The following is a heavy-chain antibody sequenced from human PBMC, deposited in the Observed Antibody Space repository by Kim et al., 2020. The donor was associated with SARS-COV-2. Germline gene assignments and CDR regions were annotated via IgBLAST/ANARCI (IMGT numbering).Heavy chain of an antibody. CDR3: ARGGPFDL. V-gene: IGHV3-53*04. CDR1: GFTISSDY. J-gene: IGHJ5*02. Sequence: GGSLRLSCLASGFTISSDYMSWVRQAAGKGLEWVAVVYRGGATYYADSVKGRFTVSRHDSENTLYLQMDSLTFEDTALYYCARGGPFDLWGQGTLVTAS. CDR2: VYRGGAT.